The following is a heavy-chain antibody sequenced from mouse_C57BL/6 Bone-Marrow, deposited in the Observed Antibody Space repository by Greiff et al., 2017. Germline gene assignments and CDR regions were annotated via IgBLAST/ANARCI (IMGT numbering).Heavy chain of an antibody. V-gene: IGHV5-4*03. CDR3: ARAYYGSSWFAY. CDR2: ISSGGSYT. J-gene: IGHJ3*01. Sequence: VMLVESGGDLVKPGGSLKLSCAASGFTFSSYGMSWVRQTPDKRLEWVATISSGGSYTYYPDNVKGRFTISRDNAKNNLYLQMSHLKSEDTAMYYCARAYYGSSWFAYWGQGTLVTVSA. CDR1: GFTFSSYG. D-gene: IGHD1-1*01.